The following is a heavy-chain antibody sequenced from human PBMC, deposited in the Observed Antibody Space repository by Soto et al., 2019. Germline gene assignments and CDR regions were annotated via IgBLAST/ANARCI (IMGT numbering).Heavy chain of an antibody. V-gene: IGHV3-23*01. CDR3: AFADSQELLLGYYFDY. D-gene: IGHD2-15*01. CDR1: GFTFSSYA. Sequence: EVQLLESGGGLVQPGGSLRLSCAASGFTFSSYAMSWVRQAPGKGLEWVSAISGSGGSTYYADSVKGRFTISRDNSKNTLYLQMNSLRAEDTAVYYCAFADSQELLLGYYFDYWGQGTLVTVSS. J-gene: IGHJ4*02. CDR2: ISGSGGST.